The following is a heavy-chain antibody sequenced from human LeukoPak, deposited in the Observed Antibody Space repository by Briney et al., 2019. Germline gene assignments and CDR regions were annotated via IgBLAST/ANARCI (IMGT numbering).Heavy chain of an antibody. D-gene: IGHD5-24*01. CDR1: GFIFNNYH. V-gene: IGHV3-48*04. CDR2: ISSSSSTI. J-gene: IGHJ4*02. Sequence: GGSLRLSCAASGFIFNNYHMNWVRQAPGKGLEWVSHISSSSSTIFYADSVKGRFTISRDNAKNSLYLQMNSLRAEDTAVYYCARERWLQSAFDYWGQGTLVTVSS. CDR3: ARERWLQSAFDY.